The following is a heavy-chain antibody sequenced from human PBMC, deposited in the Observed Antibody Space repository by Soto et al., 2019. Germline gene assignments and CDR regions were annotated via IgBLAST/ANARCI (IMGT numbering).Heavy chain of an antibody. CDR1: GFTFDDYA. V-gene: IGHV3-9*01. Sequence: GGSLRLSCAASGFTFDDYAMHWIRQAPGKGLEWVSGISWNSGSIGYADSVKGRFTISRDNAKNSLYLQMNSLRAEDTALYYCAKAGIPGGFDPWGQGTLVTVSS. CDR2: ISWNSGSI. D-gene: IGHD6-13*01. CDR3: AKAGIPGGFDP. J-gene: IGHJ5*02.